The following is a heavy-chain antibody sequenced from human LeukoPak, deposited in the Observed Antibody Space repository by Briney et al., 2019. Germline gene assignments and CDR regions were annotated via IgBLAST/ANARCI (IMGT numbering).Heavy chain of an antibody. CDR3: AILRPEGWFDP. V-gene: IGHV3-21*01. J-gene: IGHJ5*02. CDR2: ISSSSSYI. D-gene: IGHD1-14*01. CDR1: GFTFSSYS. Sequence: GGSLRLXCAASGFTFSSYSMKWVRQAPGKGLEWVSSISSSSSYIYYADSVKGRFTISRDNAKNSLYLQMNSLRAEDTAVYYCAILRPEGWFDPWGQGTLVTVSS.